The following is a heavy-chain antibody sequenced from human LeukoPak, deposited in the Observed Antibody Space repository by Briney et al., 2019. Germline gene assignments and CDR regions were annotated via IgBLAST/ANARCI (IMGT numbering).Heavy chain of an antibody. CDR2: INHSGST. D-gene: IGHD2-21*02. J-gene: IGHJ3*02. V-gene: IGHV4-34*01. Sequence: SETLSLTCAVYGGSFSGYYWSWIRQPPGKGLEWIGEINHSGSTNYNPSLKSRVTISVDTSKNQFSLKLSSVTAADTAVYYCASSCGGDCWGPDAFDIWGQGTMVTVSS. CDR3: ASSCGGDCWGPDAFDI. CDR1: GGSFSGYY.